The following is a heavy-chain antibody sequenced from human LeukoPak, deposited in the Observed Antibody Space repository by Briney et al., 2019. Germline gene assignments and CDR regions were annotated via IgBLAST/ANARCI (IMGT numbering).Heavy chain of an antibody. Sequence: GGSLRLSCAASGFTFGDYAMHWVRQAPGKGLEWVSGISWNSDSIGYADSVKGRFTISRDNAKNSLYLQMNSLRAEDTAMYYCASPMGATPWDAFDIWGQGTRVTVSP. D-gene: IGHD1-26*01. V-gene: IGHV3-9*01. CDR1: GFTFGDYA. CDR2: ISWNSDSI. J-gene: IGHJ3*02. CDR3: ASPMGATPWDAFDI.